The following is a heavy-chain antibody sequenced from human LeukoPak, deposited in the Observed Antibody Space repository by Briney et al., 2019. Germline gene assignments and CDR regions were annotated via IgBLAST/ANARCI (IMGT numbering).Heavy chain of an antibody. CDR3: ARGSGRRYCSGGSCYGNPFPYYFDY. CDR2: INHSGST. Sequence: PSETLSLTCAVYGGSFSGYYWSWIRQPPGKGLEWIGEINHSGSTNYNPSLKSRVTISVDTSKNQFSLKLSSVTAADTAVYYCARGSGRRYCSGGSCYGNPFPYYFDYWDQGTLVTVSS. V-gene: IGHV4-34*01. D-gene: IGHD2-15*01. CDR1: GGSFSGYY. J-gene: IGHJ4*02.